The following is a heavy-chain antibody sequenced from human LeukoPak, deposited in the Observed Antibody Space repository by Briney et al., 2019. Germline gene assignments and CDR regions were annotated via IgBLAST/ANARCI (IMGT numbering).Heavy chain of an antibody. D-gene: IGHD6-19*01. CDR3: ARPSAVAGNFDY. CDR1: GGSISSYY. CDR2: IYYSGST. Sequence: SETLSLTCTVSGGSISSYYWSWIRQPPGKGLEWIGYIYYSGSTNYSPSLKSRVTISVDTSKNQFSLKLTSVTAADTAVYYCARPSAVAGNFDYWGQGTLVTVSS. V-gene: IGHV4-59*01. J-gene: IGHJ4*02.